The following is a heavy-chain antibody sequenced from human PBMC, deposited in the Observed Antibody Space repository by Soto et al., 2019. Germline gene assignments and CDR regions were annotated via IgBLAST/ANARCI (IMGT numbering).Heavy chain of an antibody. J-gene: IGHJ4*02. CDR2: ISGSGGST. CDR1: GFTFSSYA. CDR3: GRGARDWNGIDY. Sequence: GGSLRLSCAASGFTFSSYAMSWVRQAPGKGLEWVSAISGSGGSTYYADSVKGRFTISRDNSKNTLYLQVNSLRAEDTAVYYCGRGARDWNGIDYWGQGILVTVSS. D-gene: IGHD1-1*01. V-gene: IGHV3-23*01.